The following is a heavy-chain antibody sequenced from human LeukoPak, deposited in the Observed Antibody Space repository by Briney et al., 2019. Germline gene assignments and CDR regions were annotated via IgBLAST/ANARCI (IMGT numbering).Heavy chain of an antibody. D-gene: IGHD3-22*01. CDR2: IYSGGST. Sequence: PGGSLRLSCAASGFTVSSNYMSWVRQAPGKGLEWVSVIYSGGSTYYADSVKGRFTISRDNSKNTLYLQMNSLRAEDTAVYYCASRGSPHYDSSGYYFTYYYYYYMDVWGKGTTVTVSS. V-gene: IGHV3-53*05. CDR1: GFTVSSNY. CDR3: ASRGSPHYDSSGYYFTYYYYYYMDV. J-gene: IGHJ6*03.